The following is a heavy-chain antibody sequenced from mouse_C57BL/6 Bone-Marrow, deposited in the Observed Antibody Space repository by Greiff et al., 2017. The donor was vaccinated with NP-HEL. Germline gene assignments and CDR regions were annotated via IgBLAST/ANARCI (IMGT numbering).Heavy chain of an antibody. CDR3: ASPGYFDY. V-gene: IGHV1-59*01. CDR1: GYTFTSYW. J-gene: IGHJ2*01. Sequence: QVQLQQPGAELVRPGTSVKLSCKASGYTFTSYWMHWVKQRPGQGLEWIGVIDPSDSYTNYNQKFKGKATLTVDTSSSTAYMQLSSLTSEDSAVYYCASPGYFDYWGQGTTLTVSS. CDR2: IDPSDSYT.